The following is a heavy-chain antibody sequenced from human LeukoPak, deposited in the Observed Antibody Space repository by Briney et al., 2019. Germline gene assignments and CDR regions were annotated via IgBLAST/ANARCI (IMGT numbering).Heavy chain of an antibody. D-gene: IGHD3-22*01. CDR2: IYTSGTT. CDR1: GASISSYY. V-gene: IGHV4-4*07. Sequence: SETLSLTCTVSGASISSYYWNWVRQPAGEGLEWIGRIYTSGTTDYNPSLKSRVTMSVDTSNNQFSLKLSSVTAADTAVYYCARGGRTRLTMIVRGALDYWGQGTLVTVSS. J-gene: IGHJ4*02. CDR3: ARGGRTRLTMIVRGALDY.